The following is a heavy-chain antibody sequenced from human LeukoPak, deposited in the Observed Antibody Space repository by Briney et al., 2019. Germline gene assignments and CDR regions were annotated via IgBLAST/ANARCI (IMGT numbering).Heavy chain of an antibody. CDR1: GYTFSSYT. J-gene: IGHJ4*02. D-gene: IGHD1-26*01. CDR3: ASGPAYSGSNEYFDS. CDR2: IHTNTGNP. V-gene: IGHV7-4-1*02. Sequence: ASVKVSCKASGYTFSSYTMNWVRQAPGQGLERMGWIHTNTGNPTYAQDYTGRFVFSLDTSVSTTYLQISRLKAEDTAVYYCASGPAYSGSNEYFDSWGQGTLVTVSS.